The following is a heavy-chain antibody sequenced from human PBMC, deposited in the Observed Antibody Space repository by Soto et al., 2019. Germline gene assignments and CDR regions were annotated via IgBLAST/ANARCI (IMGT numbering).Heavy chain of an antibody. CDR2: INSDGSST. CDR3: ARASGGYFDY. J-gene: IGHJ4*02. Sequence: LRLSSAASGFTFSGYWMHCVRQAPGKGLVWVSRINSDGSSTSYADSVKGRFTISRDNGKNTLYLQMNSLRAEDTAVYYGARASGGYFDYWGQGTLVTVSS. V-gene: IGHV3-74*01. CDR1: GFTFSGYW. D-gene: IGHD1-1*01.